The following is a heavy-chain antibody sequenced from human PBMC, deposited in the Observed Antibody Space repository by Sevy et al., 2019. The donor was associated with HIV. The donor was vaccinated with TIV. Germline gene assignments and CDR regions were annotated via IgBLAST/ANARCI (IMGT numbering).Heavy chain of an antibody. J-gene: IGHJ4*02. Sequence: ASVKVSCKASGYTFTGYYMHWVRQAPGQGLEWMGWINPDSGGPNYAPKFQGRVTLTRDTSINTAYMELGRLKSDDTAVYYCVRDDRDGYFDYWGQGTLVTVSS. V-gene: IGHV1-2*02. CDR2: INPDSGGP. CDR1: GYTFTGYY. CDR3: VRDDRDGYFDY.